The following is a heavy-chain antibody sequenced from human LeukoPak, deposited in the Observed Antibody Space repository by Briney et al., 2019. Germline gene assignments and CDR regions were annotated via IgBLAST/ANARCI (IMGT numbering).Heavy chain of an antibody. Sequence: GASVKVSCKASGYAFTGYYMHWVRQASGQGLEWMGRINPNSGGTNYAQKFQGRVTMTRDTSISTAYMELSRLRSDDTAVYYCARDNCSSTSCYGYWGQGTLVTVSS. V-gene: IGHV1-2*06. CDR2: INPNSGGT. D-gene: IGHD2-2*01. J-gene: IGHJ4*02. CDR1: GYAFTGYY. CDR3: ARDNCSSTSCYGY.